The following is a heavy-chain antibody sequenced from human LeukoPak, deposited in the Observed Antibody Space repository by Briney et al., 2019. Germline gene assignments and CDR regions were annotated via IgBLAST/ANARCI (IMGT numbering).Heavy chain of an antibody. V-gene: IGHV5-51*01. D-gene: IGHD3-10*01. CDR2: IYPGDSDT. Sequence: GESLKISCKGSGYSFTSYWIGWVRQTPGKGLEWMGIIYPGDSDTRNSPSFQGQVTISADKSISTAYLQWSSLKASDTAMYYCARPIYGSGSYFGFDYWGQGTLATVSS. J-gene: IGHJ4*02. CDR1: GYSFTSYW. CDR3: ARPIYGSGSYFGFDY.